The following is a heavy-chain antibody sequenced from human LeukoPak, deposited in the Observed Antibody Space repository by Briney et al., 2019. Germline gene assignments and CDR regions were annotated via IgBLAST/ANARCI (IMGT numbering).Heavy chain of an antibody. Sequence: PSETLSLTCTVSGGSLSSYYWSCIRQPAGKGLEWIGRIYTSGSTDYNPSLKSRVTMSVDTSKNQFSLKLSSVTAADTAVYYCARAGYSSGWSTTYYYYYMDVWGKGTTVTVSS. J-gene: IGHJ6*03. CDR3: ARAGYSSGWSTTYYYYYMDV. CDR2: IYTSGST. CDR1: GGSLSSYY. D-gene: IGHD6-19*01. V-gene: IGHV4-4*07.